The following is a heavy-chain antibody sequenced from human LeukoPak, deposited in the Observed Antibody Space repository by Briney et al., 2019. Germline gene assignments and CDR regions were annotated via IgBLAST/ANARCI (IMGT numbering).Heavy chain of an antibody. Sequence: GGSLRLSCAASGFTFDDYAMHWVRQAPGKGLEWVSDISWNSGSIGYADSVKGRFTISRDNAKNSLYLQMNSLRAEDTAVYYCVRGGFYRYSGTSGDYWGQGSQVTVSS. D-gene: IGHD1-26*01. V-gene: IGHV3-9*01. CDR2: ISWNSGSI. J-gene: IGHJ4*02. CDR1: GFTFDDYA. CDR3: VRGGFYRYSGTSGDY.